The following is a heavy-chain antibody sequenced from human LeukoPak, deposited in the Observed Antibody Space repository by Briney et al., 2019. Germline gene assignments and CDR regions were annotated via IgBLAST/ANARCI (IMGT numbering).Heavy chain of an antibody. CDR2: ISSIGDRT. CDR1: GFTFNYYA. J-gene: IGHJ4*02. Sequence: PGGSLRLSCAASGFTFNYYAMSWVRQAPGKGLEWVSSISSIGDRTYYADSVKGRFTISRDKSNHTLYLQMNSLRAEDTAVYYCAKDLCSSTSCYGYFDYWGQGTLVTVSS. V-gene: IGHV3-23*01. D-gene: IGHD2-2*01. CDR3: AKDLCSSTSCYGYFDY.